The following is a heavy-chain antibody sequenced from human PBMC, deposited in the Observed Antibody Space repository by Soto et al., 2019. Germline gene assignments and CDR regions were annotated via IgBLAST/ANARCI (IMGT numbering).Heavy chain of an antibody. J-gene: IGHJ5*02. V-gene: IGHV3-9*01. D-gene: IGHD6-13*01. Sequence: GGSLRLSCAASGFAFDDYVMHWVRQPPGRGLEWVSGITWNGGTIRYVDSAKGRFTISRDNAENSLYLQMNSLRPEDTAVYYCAKGGSAALIAPSGRDNWFDPWGQGTQVTVSS. CDR1: GFAFDDYV. CDR2: ITWNGGTI. CDR3: AKGGSAALIAPSGRDNWFDP.